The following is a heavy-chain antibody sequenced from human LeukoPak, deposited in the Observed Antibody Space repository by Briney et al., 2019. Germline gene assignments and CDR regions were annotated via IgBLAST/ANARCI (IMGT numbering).Heavy chain of an antibody. CDR3: ARGAGYNYPYYFDY. CDR2: IYGGGNI. Sequence: AGGSLRLSCAASGFTFSSYAMSWVSKAPGKGLEWVSVIYGGGNIYYADSGKGRFTISIDNSKNTLYLQMNSLRAEDTAVYYCARGAGYNYPYYFDYWGQGTLVTVSS. CDR1: GFTFSSYA. D-gene: IGHD5-24*01. J-gene: IGHJ4*02. V-gene: IGHV3-53*01.